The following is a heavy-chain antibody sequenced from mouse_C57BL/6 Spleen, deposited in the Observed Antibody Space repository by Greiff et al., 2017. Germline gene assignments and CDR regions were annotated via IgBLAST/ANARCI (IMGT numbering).Heavy chain of an antibody. D-gene: IGHD2-13*01. CDR3: AGGERGDHYYSIDY. J-gene: IGHJ4*01. V-gene: IGHV1-66*01. Sequence: VQLQQSGPELVKPGASVKISCKASGYTFTSYYIHWVKQRPGQGLEWIGWIYPGSGNTKYNEKFKGKATLTADTSSSTAYMQLSSLTSEDSAVYYCAGGERGDHYYSIDYWGQGTSVTVSS. CDR2: IYPGSGNT. CDR1: GYTFTSYY.